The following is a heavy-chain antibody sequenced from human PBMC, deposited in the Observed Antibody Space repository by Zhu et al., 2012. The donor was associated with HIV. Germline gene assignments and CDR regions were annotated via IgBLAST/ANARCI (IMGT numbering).Heavy chain of an antibody. CDR2: IYYSGST. V-gene: IGHV4-59*01. CDR3: ARDGAAAGTVRAFDI. CDR1: GGSISSYY. Sequence: QVQLQESGPGLVKPSETLSLTCTVSGGSISSYYWSWIRQPPGKGLEWIGYIYYSGSTNYNPSLKSRVTISVDTSKNQFSLKLSSVTAADTAVYYCARDGAAAGTVRAFDIWGQGTMVTVSS. D-gene: IGHD6-13*01. J-gene: IGHJ3*02.